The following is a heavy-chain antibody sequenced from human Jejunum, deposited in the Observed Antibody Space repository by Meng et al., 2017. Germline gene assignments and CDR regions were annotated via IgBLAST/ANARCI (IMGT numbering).Heavy chain of an antibody. J-gene: IGHJ5*02. D-gene: IGHD1-14*01. V-gene: IGHV1-18*01. Sequence: VQLVQTGAEVKKPGASVKVSCKASGYTFSNFAITWVRQAPGQGLEWMGWISTYNGNTNYAQKLQGRVTMTTDTSTSTAYMELRSLRSDDTAVYYCARDLPGGTKGTWLDLWGQGTLVTVSS. CDR2: ISTYNGNT. CDR3: ARDLPGGTKGTWLDL. CDR1: GYTFSNFA.